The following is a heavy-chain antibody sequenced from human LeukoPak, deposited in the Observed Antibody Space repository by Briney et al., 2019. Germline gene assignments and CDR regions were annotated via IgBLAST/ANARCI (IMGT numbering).Heavy chain of an antibody. CDR2: IILILGIA. CDR3: AREVVAPDF. Sequence: AVKVSFKTSGGTFISYTISWVGQPPAQGLEWMGGIILILGIANYVQKFQGRVTITADKSTSTAYMELSSLRSEDTAVYYCAREVVAPDFWGQGTTVTVSS. V-gene: IGHV1-69*04. CDR1: GGTFISYT. J-gene: IGHJ6*02. D-gene: IGHD2-15*01.